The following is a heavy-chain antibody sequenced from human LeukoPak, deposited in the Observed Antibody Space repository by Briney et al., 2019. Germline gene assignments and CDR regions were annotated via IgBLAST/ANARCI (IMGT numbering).Heavy chain of an antibody. CDR3: AESSYLGDWFDP. Sequence: ASVKVSCKASGYTFTGYYMHWVRQAPGQGLEWMGWINPNSGGTNYAQKFQGRVTVTRDTSISTAYMELSRLRSDDAAVYYCAESSYLGDWFDPWGQGTLVTVSS. J-gene: IGHJ5*02. V-gene: IGHV1-2*02. CDR1: GYTFTGYY. D-gene: IGHD3-10*01. CDR2: INPNSGGT.